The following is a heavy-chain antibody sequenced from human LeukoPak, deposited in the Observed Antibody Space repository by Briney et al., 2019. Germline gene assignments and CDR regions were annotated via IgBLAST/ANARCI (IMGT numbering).Heavy chain of an antibody. V-gene: IGHV4-31*03. CDR3: ARGYSSSWYYFDY. CDR2: IYYSGST. CDR1: GGSISSGGYY. Sequence: SQTLSLTCTVSGGSISSGGYYWSRIRQHPGKGLEWIGYIYYSGSTYYNPSLKSRVTISVDTSKNQFSLKLSSVTAADTAVYYCARGYSSSWYYFDYWGQGTLVTVSS. D-gene: IGHD6-13*01. J-gene: IGHJ4*02.